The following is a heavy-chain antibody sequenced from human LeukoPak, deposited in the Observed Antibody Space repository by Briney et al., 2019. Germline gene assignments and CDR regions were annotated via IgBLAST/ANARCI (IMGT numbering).Heavy chain of an antibody. CDR1: GFMFSSYW. CDR3: ARDPSHLWFGELSSYFDY. Sequence: GGSLRLSCAASGFMFSSYWMSWVRQAPGKGLEWVADIKEDGSEKYYVDSVKGRFTISRDNAKNSPYLQMNSLRAEDTAVYYCARDPSHLWFGELSSYFDYWGQGTLVTVSS. J-gene: IGHJ4*02. D-gene: IGHD3-10*01. CDR2: IKEDGSEK. V-gene: IGHV3-7*01.